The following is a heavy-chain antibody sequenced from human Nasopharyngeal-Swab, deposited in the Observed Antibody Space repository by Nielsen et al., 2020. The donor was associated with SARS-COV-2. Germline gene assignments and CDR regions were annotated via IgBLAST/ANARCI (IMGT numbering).Heavy chain of an antibody. D-gene: IGHD2-8*01. J-gene: IGHJ4*02. Sequence: WIRQPPGKGLEWIGTVFHNGAVQCSPSLQSRVTVSIDTSKNQFSLRLTSVTAADTAVYYCAKELRFTSMLSEGGYWGLGSLVTVSS. CDR2: VFHNGAV. CDR3: AKELRFTSMLSEGGY. V-gene: IGHV4-38-2*02.